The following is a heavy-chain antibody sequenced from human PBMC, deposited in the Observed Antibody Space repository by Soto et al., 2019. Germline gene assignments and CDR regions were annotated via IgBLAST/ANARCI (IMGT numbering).Heavy chain of an antibody. J-gene: IGHJ6*02. D-gene: IGHD6-6*01. Sequence: GGSLRLSCAASGFTFSSYAMHWVRQAPGKGLEWVAVISYDGSNKYYADSVKGRFTISRDNSKNTLYLQMNSLRAEDTAVYYCARDRQQLVLSYYYYGMDVWGQGTTVTV. V-gene: IGHV3-30-3*01. CDR3: ARDRQQLVLSYYYYGMDV. CDR1: GFTFSSYA. CDR2: ISYDGSNK.